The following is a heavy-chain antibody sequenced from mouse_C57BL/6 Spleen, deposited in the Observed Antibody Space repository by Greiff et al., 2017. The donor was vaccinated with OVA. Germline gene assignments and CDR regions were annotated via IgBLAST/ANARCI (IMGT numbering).Heavy chain of an antibody. V-gene: IGHV1-81*01. Sequence: VQLQQSGAELARPGASVKLSCKASGYTFTSYGISWVKQRTGQGLEWIGEIYPRSGNTYYNEKFKGKATLTADKSSSTAYMELRSLTSEDYAVYFCARREFGYYGSSSPYYFDYWGQGTTLTVSS. CDR1: GYTFTSYG. J-gene: IGHJ2*01. CDR2: IYPRSGNT. CDR3: ARREFGYYGSSSPYYFDY. D-gene: IGHD1-1*01.